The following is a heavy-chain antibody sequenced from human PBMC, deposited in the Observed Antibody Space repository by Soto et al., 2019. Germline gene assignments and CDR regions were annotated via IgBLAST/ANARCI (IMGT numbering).Heavy chain of an antibody. CDR2: ISYSGNT. CDR1: GGSISNFY. CDR3: ARAPMVLSRSYFDS. Sequence: XETLSLPFTVSGGSISNFYWSWIRQPPGKGLEWIGYISYSGNTNYNPSLKSRVSISVDTSKNQLSLNLTSVTAADTAVYYCARAPMVLSRSYFDSWGQGTPVTFSS. V-gene: IGHV4-59*01. D-gene: IGHD2-8*01. J-gene: IGHJ4*02.